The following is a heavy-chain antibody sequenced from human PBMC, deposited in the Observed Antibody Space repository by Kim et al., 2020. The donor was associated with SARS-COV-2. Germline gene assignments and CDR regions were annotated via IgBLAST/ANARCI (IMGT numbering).Heavy chain of an antibody. V-gene: IGHV3-48*01. Sequence: GGSLRLSCAASGFTFSSYSMNWVRQAPGKGLEWVSYISSSGGTIYYADSVKGRFTISRDTAKNSLYLHMNSLRAEDTAVYYCAGRLDYWGRGTLVTVSS. J-gene: IGHJ4*02. CDR3: AGRLDY. D-gene: IGHD3-16*01. CDR1: GFTFSSYS. CDR2: ISSSGGTI.